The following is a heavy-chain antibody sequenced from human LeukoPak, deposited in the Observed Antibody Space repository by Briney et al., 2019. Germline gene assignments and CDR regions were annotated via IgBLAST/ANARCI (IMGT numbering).Heavy chain of an antibody. CDR1: GYSISSGYY. CDR2: IYHSGST. CDR3: ARGGSYYDFWSGRYYYYMDV. V-gene: IGHV4-38-2*02. D-gene: IGHD3-3*01. Sequence: SETLSLTCTVSGYSISSGYYWGWIRQPPGKGLEWIGSIYHSGSTYHNPSLKSRVTISVDTSKNQFSLKLSSVTAADTAVYYCARGGSYYDFWSGRYYYYMDVWGKGTTVTVSS. J-gene: IGHJ6*03.